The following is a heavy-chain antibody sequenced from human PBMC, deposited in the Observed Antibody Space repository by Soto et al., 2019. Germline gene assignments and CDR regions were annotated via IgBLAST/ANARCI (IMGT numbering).Heavy chain of an antibody. D-gene: IGHD6-13*01. CDR1: GFTFSTYA. CDR3: ARDAIGIMDSSNWYEDIAY. Sequence: EVPLSASGGALVQPGGSLRLSCAASGFTFSTYAMTWVRQAPGEGLEWISAISGNGVNTFYADSVKGRFTISRDNSKNTMYLLMNSLRVEDTAVYYCARDAIGIMDSSNWYEDIAYWGQGTLVTVSS. V-gene: IGHV3-23*01. CDR2: ISGNGVNT. J-gene: IGHJ4*02.